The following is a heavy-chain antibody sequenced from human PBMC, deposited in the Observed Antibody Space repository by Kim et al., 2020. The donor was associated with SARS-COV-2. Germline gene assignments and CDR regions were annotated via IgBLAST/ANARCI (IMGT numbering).Heavy chain of an antibody. CDR3: ARTYCSSTSCDYYGSGIYYYYYGMDV. Sequence: ASVKVSCKASGYTFTSYAMHWVRQAPGQRLEWMGWINAGNGNTKYSQKFQGRVTITRDTSASTAYMELSSLRSEDTAVYYCARTYCSSTSCDYYGSGIYYYYYGMDVWGQGTTVTVSS. V-gene: IGHV1-3*01. J-gene: IGHJ6*02. CDR2: INAGNGNT. CDR1: GYTFTSYA. D-gene: IGHD2-2*01.